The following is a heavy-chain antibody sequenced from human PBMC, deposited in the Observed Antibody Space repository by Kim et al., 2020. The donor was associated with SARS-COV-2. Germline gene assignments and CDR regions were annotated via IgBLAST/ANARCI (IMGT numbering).Heavy chain of an antibody. CDR3: ARFQHDFWSGFYRFDYYYGQDV. D-gene: IGHD3-3*01. CDR1: GGSISSYY. J-gene: IGHJ6*02. CDR2: IYYSGST. V-gene: IGHV4-59*01. Sequence: SETLSLTCTVSGGSISSYYWSWIRQPPGKGLEWIGYIYYSGSTNYNPSLKSRVTISVDTSKNQFSLKLSSVTAADTAVYYCARFQHDFWSGFYRFDYYYGQDVWGQEPTVTVSS.